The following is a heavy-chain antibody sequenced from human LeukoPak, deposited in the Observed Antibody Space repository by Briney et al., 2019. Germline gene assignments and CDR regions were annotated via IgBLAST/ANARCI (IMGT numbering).Heavy chain of an antibody. J-gene: IGHJ4*02. CDR3: AKDRSGSGSYYGNFDY. V-gene: IGHV3-23*01. CDR2: ISGSGGST. CDR1: GFTFSNYA. Sequence: GRSLRLSCAASGFTFSNYAMSWVRQAPGKGLEWVSAISGSGGSTYYADSVKGRFTISRDNSKNTLYLQMNSLRAEDTAVYYCAKDRSGSGSYYGNFDYWGQGTLVTVSS. D-gene: IGHD3-10*01.